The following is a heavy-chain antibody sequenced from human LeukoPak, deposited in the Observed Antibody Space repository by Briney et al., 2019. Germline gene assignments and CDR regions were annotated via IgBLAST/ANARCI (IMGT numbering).Heavy chain of an antibody. CDR3: ARSLYPIMIVVVTLWY. J-gene: IGHJ4*02. V-gene: IGHV1-69*01. CDR1: AGTFSSYA. Sequence: SVKVSCKTSAGTFSSYAISWVRQAPVQGLERIGGIIPIFGTANYAQKCQGRVTITADESTSTAYMELSSLRPEDTAVYYCARSLYPIMIVVVTLWYWDQGTLVTASS. D-gene: IGHD3-22*01. CDR2: IIPIFGTA.